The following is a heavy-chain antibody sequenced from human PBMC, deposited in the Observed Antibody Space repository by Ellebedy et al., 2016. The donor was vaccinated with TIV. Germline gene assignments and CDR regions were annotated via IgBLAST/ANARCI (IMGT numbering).Heavy chain of an antibody. D-gene: IGHD5-18*01. CDR1: GYTFTSYA. CDR2: IIPILGIA. J-gene: IGHJ4*02. CDR3: ARGGDGVTSMVAY. Sequence: ASVKVSCKASGYTFTSYAMHWVRQAPGQRLEWMGRIIPILGIANYAQKFQGRVTITADKSTSTAYMELSSLRSEDTAVYYCARGGDGVTSMVAYWGQGTLVTVSS. V-gene: IGHV1-69*04.